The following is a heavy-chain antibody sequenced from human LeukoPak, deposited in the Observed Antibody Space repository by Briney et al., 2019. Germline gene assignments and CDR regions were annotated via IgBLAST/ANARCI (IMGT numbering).Heavy chain of an antibody. CDR3: ARDLRSHGLLWFGEDY. J-gene: IGHJ4*02. CDR1: GFTFSSYN. V-gene: IGHV3-21*01. Sequence: GGSLRLSCAASGFTFSSYNMNWVRQAPGKGLEWISSISSSSGYIYYADSVKGRFTISRDNAKNSLYLQMNSLRAEDTAVYYCARDLRSHGLLWFGEDYWGQGTLVTVSS. D-gene: IGHD3-10*01. CDR2: ISSSSGYI.